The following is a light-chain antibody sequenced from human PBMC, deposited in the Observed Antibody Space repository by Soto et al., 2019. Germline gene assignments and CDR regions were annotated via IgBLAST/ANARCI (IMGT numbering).Light chain of an antibody. CDR1: SSDVGGYNY. Sequence: QSALTQPASVSGSTGQSITISCTGTSSDVGGYNYVSWYQQHPGKAPKLMIYEVSNRPSGVSNRFSASKSGNTASLTISGLQAEDAADYYCSSYTSSSPYVFGTGTKVTVL. J-gene: IGLJ1*01. V-gene: IGLV2-14*01. CDR3: SSYTSSSPYV. CDR2: EVS.